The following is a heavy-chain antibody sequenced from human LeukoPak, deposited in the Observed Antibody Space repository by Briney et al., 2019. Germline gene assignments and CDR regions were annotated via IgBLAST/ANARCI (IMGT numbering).Heavy chain of an antibody. CDR3: AREASGRGYSYGYVVY. D-gene: IGHD5-18*01. Sequence: PGGSLRLSCAASGFTFSSYSMNWVRQAPGKGLEWVSYISSSSSTIYYADSVKGRFTISRDNAKNSLYLQMNSLRAEDTAVYYCAREASGRGYSYGYVVYWGQGTLVTVSS. CDR2: ISSSSSTI. CDR1: GFTFSSYS. J-gene: IGHJ4*02. V-gene: IGHV3-48*01.